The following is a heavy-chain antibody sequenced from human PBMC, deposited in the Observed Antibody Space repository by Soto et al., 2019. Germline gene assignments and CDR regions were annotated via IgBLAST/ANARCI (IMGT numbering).Heavy chain of an antibody. CDR2: ISAYNGNT. J-gene: IGHJ6*02. CDR1: GYTFTSYG. CDR3: ARISGYDIYYYYYYGMDV. Sequence: ASVKVSCKASGYTFTSYGISWVRQAPGQGLEWMGWISAYNGNTNYAQKLQGRVTMTTDTSTSTAYMELRSLRSDDTAAYYCARISGYDIYYYYYYGMDVWGQGTTVTVSS. V-gene: IGHV1-18*01. D-gene: IGHD5-12*01.